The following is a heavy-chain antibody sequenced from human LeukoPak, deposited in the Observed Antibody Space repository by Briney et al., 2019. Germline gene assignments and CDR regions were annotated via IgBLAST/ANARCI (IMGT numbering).Heavy chain of an antibody. V-gene: IGHV4-61*02. CDR1: GDSITSGSYY. Sequence: SQTLSLICIVSGDSITSGSYYWSWIRQPAGKGLEWIGRIYISGSTHYNPSLESRAAISVDTSKNQFSLRLNSVTAADTALYFCARVKGTLFDIWGQGTMVTVSS. CDR3: ARVKGTLFDI. J-gene: IGHJ3*02. D-gene: IGHD3-10*01. CDR2: IYISGST.